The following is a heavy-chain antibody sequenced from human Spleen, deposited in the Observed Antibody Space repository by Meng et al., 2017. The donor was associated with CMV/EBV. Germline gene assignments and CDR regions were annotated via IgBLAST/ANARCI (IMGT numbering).Heavy chain of an antibody. CDR2: ISYTGNT. CDR1: GVPIFSGGYY. Sequence: LRLSCAVSGVPIFSGGYYWSWIRQFPGKGLEWIAYISYTGNTYSNPSLNSRVSISGDSSKNVFSLNLTSVAAADTAIYYCARVGGIAARNLDRWGQGTLVTVSS. D-gene: IGHD6-6*01. V-gene: IGHV4-31*11. CDR3: ARVGGIAARNLDR. J-gene: IGHJ4*02.